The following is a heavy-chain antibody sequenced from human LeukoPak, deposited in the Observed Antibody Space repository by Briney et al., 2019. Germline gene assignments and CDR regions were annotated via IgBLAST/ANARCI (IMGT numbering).Heavy chain of an antibody. D-gene: IGHD3-22*01. CDR3: PRDPLHYDSSGYSWSNWFDP. CDR1: GGTFGSYG. CDR2: IIPLFGRT. Sequence: SVKVSCKPSGGTFGSYGIVWVRQAPGQGLEWLGGIIPLFGRTNHAQTFQGRVTITTDESTSTAYMELSSPRSEDPAVYYCPRDPLHYDSSGYSWSNWFDPWGQGTLVTVSS. V-gene: IGHV1-69*05. J-gene: IGHJ5*02.